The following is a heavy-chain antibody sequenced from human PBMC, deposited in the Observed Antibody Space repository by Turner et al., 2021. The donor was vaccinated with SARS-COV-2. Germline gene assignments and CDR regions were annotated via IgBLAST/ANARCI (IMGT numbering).Heavy chain of an antibody. CDR1: VPSFGVIIYY. V-gene: IGHV4-39*02. CDR3: ARLRVGATIYYYHGMDA. D-gene: IGHD1-26*01. J-gene: IGHJ6*02. Sequence: QVHLQDPGPGLLKSSEPFSPTCPAPVPSFGVIIYYWGWIRQPPGKGLEWIGNRFYSGNTYYNESLKSRVTISMDTSANRFSLRLSSVTAADTAVYYCARLRVGATIYYYHGMDAWGQGTTVTVSS. CDR2: RFYSGNT.